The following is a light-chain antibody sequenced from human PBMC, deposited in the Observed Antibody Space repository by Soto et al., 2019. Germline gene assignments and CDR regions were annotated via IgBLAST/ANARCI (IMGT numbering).Light chain of an antibody. J-gene: IGLJ2*01. V-gene: IGLV1-40*01. CDR1: SSNIGAGYD. Sequence: QSALTQPPSVSGAPGQRVTISCTGSSSNIGAGYDVHWYQQLPGTAPKLLIYGNSNRPSGVPDRFSGSKSGTSASLAITGLQAEDEADYYCHSYDSSLRGAFVVFG. CDR2: GNS. CDR3: HSYDSSLRGAFVV.